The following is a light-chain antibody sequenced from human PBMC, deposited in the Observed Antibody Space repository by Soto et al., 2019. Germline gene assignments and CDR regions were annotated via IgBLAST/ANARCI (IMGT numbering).Light chain of an antibody. CDR3: SSYTSSSTWV. CDR1: SSDVCGYNY. CDR2: EVS. Sequence: QSALTQPASVSGSPGQSITISCTGTSSDVCGYNYVSWYQQHPGKAPKLMIYEVSNRPSGVSNRFSGSKSGNTASLTISGLQAEDEADYYCSSYTSSSTWVFGGGTMVTVL. V-gene: IGLV2-14*01. J-gene: IGLJ3*02.